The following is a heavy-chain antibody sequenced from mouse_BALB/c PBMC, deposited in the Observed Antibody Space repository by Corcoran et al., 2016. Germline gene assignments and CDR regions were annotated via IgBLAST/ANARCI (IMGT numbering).Heavy chain of an antibody. D-gene: IGHD2-1*01. J-gene: IGHJ1*01. V-gene: IGHV9-3-1*01. CDR2: INTYTGEP. CDR3: ARRGYGNYGYFDF. CDR1: GYTFTNYG. Sequence: QIQLVQSGPELKKPGETVKISCKASGYTFTNYGMNWVKQAPGKGLKWMGWINTYTGEPTYADDFKGRFAFSLETSASTAYLQSNNLKHEDTATYFCARRGYGNYGYFDFWGAGTTVTVSS.